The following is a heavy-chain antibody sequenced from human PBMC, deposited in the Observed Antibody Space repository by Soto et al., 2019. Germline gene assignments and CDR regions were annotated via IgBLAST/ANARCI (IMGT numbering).Heavy chain of an antibody. D-gene: IGHD3-9*01. V-gene: IGHV4-34*01. CDR1: GGSFSGYY. CDR2: INHSGST. CDR3: ARGRGGLVRFDY. J-gene: IGHJ4*02. Sequence: QVQLQQWGAGLLKPSETLSLTCAVYGGSFSGYYWSWIRQPPGKGLEWIGEINHSGSTNYNPSLKSRVRISVDTSKPQFSLKLSSVTAADTAVYYCARGRGGLVRFDYWGQGTLVTVSS.